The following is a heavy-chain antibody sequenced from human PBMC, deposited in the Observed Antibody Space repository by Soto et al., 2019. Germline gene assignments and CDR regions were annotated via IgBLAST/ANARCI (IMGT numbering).Heavy chain of an antibody. D-gene: IGHD3-10*01. Sequence: ASVMVSCKASGYTFTSYAMHWVRQAPGQRLEWMGWINAGNGNTKYSQKFQGRVTITRDTSASTAYMELSSLRSEDTAVYYCVREGILWFGELSPWGQGTLVTVSS. J-gene: IGHJ5*02. CDR2: INAGNGNT. CDR1: GYTFTSYA. V-gene: IGHV1-3*01. CDR3: VREGILWFGELSP.